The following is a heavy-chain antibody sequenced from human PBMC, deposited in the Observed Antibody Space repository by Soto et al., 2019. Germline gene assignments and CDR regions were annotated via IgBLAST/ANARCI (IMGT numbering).Heavy chain of an antibody. CDR3: ATTLLTYPRYCFDY. V-gene: IGHV1-69*13. D-gene: IGHD1-26*01. CDR1: GGTFSNYA. Sequence: SVKVSCKASGGTFSNYAISWVRQAPGQGLEWMGGIIPIFGTANYAQNFQGRVTITADESTSTAYMDLSSLRFDDTAVYYCATTLLTYPRYCFDYWGQGTLVTVSS. CDR2: IIPIFGTA. J-gene: IGHJ4*02.